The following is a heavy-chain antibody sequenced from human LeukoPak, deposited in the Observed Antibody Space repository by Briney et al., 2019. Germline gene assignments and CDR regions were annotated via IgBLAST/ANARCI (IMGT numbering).Heavy chain of an antibody. CDR2: INHSGST. J-gene: IGHJ4*02. CDR3: ARRRTYYDFWSGYRPFDY. V-gene: IGHV4-34*01. D-gene: IGHD3-3*01. CDR1: GGSFSGYY. Sequence: PSETLSLTCAVYGGSFSGYYWSWIRQPPGKGLEWIGEINHSGSTNYNPSLKSRVTISVDTSKNQFSLKLSSVTAADTAVYYCARRRTYYDFWSGYRPFDYWGQGTLVTVSS.